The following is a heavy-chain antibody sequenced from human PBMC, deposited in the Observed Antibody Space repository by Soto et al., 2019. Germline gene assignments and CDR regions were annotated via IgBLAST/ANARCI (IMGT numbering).Heavy chain of an antibody. J-gene: IGHJ4*02. D-gene: IGHD5-12*01. V-gene: IGHV4-31*03. CDR1: GGSISSGGYY. CDR2: IYYSGST. CDR3: ARVVDQRWLQCDY. Sequence: PSETLSLTCTVSGGSISSGGYYWSWIRQHPGKGLEWIGYIYYSGSTYYNPSLKSRVTISVDTSKNQFSLKLSSVTAADTAVYYCARVVDQRWLQCDYWGQGTLVTVSS.